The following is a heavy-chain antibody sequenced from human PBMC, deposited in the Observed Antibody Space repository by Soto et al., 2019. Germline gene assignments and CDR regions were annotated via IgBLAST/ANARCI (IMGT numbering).Heavy chain of an antibody. V-gene: IGHV3-11*01. J-gene: IGHJ4*02. Sequence: QVQLVESGGDLVKPGGSLRLSCAASGFTFSDYYMTWIRQAPGKGLEWVSYVSGSGSTIHYADSVKGRFTISRDNAKNSVSLQINSLRAEDTAVYYSARGRTASVSGSYPFDYWGQGTLVTVSS. CDR1: GFTFSDYY. CDR2: VSGSGSTI. CDR3: ARGRTASVSGSYPFDY. D-gene: IGHD1-26*01.